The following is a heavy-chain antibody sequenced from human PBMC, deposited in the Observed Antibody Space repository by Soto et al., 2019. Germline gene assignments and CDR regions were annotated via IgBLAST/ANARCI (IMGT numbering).Heavy chain of an antibody. V-gene: IGHV4-31*03. CDR1: GGSISSGGYY. CDR3: ARMKPTYYYYGMDV. Sequence: QVQLQESGPGLVKPSQTLSLTCTVSGGSISSGGYYWSWIRQHPGKGLEWIGYIYYSGSTYYNPSIKSRVTIAVDTSKNQSSLKLSSVTAADTAVYYCARMKPTYYYYGMDVWGQGTTVTVSS. J-gene: IGHJ6*02. CDR2: IYYSGST.